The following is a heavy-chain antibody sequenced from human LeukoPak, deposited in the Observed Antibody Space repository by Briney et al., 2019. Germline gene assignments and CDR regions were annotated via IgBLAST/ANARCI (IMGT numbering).Heavy chain of an antibody. Sequence: GGSLRLSRAASGFTLCSNWRHWVPQAPGRGLVWVSRINSDGSSTSYADSVKGRFTISRDNAKNTLYLQMNSLRAEDTAVYYCARGSGSYSWDSFDYWGQGTLVTVSS. D-gene: IGHD1-26*01. CDR2: INSDGSST. CDR3: ARGSGSYSWDSFDY. V-gene: IGHV3-74*01. J-gene: IGHJ4*02. CDR1: GFTLCSNW.